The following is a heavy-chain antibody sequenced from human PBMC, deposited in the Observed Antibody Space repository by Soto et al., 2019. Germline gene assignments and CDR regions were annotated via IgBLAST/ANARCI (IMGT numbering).Heavy chain of an antibody. Sequence: QVQLVQSGDEVKKPGASVKVSCKASGYTLTIYGFTWVRQAPGQGLEWMGWISNHNGNTNYAQKFQGRVTMTTDTSTSTAHMELRSLRSDDTAVYYCARVVTLYLPRRIDFDFWGQGTLVTVSS. J-gene: IGHJ4*02. D-gene: IGHD5-18*01. CDR2: ISNHNGNT. V-gene: IGHV1-18*01. CDR1: GYTLTIYG. CDR3: ARVVTLYLPRRIDFDF.